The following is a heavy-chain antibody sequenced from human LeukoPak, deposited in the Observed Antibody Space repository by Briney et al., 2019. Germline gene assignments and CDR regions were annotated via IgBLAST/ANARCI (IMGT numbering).Heavy chain of an antibody. V-gene: IGHV4-59*01. D-gene: IGHD2/OR15-2a*01. Sequence: SETLSLTCTVSGGSISSYYWSWIRQPPGKGLEWIGYIYYSGSTNYNPSLKSRVTISVDTSKNQFSLKLSSVTAADTAVYYCARGNIVTEYYYYYMDVWGKGTTVTISS. J-gene: IGHJ6*03. CDR1: GGSISSYY. CDR2: IYYSGST. CDR3: ARGNIVTEYYYYYMDV.